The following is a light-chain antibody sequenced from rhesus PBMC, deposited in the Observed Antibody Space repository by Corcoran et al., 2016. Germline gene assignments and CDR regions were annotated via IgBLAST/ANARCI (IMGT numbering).Light chain of an antibody. CDR2: ATF. Sequence: EIVMTQTPATLSLSPGETATLSCRASQSVSSDLAWYQPKPGQTPRLLIYATFNRATGISARFSGSGSGPDFTLTIRGLESEDLAVYYCQQYNNWPVTFGRGTKVEIK. CDR1: QSVSSD. J-gene: IGKJ4*01. CDR3: QQYNNWPVT. V-gene: IGKV3-42*02.